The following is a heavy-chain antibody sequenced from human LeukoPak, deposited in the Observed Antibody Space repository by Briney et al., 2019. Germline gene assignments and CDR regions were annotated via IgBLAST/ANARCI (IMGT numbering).Heavy chain of an antibody. Sequence: GGSLRLSCAASGFTFASYAMSWVRQAPGKGLEWVSAISGSGGSTYYADSVKGRFTISRDNSKNTLYLQMNSLRAEDTAVYYCAKDLSLTGYSYWGQGTLVTVSS. D-gene: IGHD3-9*01. J-gene: IGHJ4*02. V-gene: IGHV3-23*01. CDR2: ISGSGGST. CDR1: GFTFASYA. CDR3: AKDLSLTGYSY.